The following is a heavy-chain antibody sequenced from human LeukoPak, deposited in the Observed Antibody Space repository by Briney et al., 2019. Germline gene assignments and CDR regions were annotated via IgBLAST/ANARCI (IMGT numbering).Heavy chain of an antibody. CDR2: VFSTGNA. V-gene: IGHV4-61*01. CDR3: ARFRSGGFYFFDS. D-gene: IGHD4-23*01. Sequence: WETLSLTCTVSGASLTRPTYYQWSWIRQPPGKGLELIGKVFSTGNAIINPSLTSRVTMSLDTSNTQFSLKLRSVTAEDSAVYYCARFRSGGFYFFDSWGQGALVTVSS. CDR1: GASLTRPTYY. J-gene: IGHJ4*02.